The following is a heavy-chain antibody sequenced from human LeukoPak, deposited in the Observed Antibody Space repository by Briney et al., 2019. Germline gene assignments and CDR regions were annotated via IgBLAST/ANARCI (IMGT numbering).Heavy chain of an antibody. Sequence: GGSLRLSCAASGFTFSSYAMHWVRQAPGKGLEWVAVISYDGSNKYYADSVKGRFTISRDNSKNTLYLQMNSLRAEDTAVYYCARPPLLNYHGAFDIWGQGTMVTVSS. D-gene: IGHD3-10*01. V-gene: IGHV3-30-3*01. CDR3: ARPPLLNYHGAFDI. CDR1: GFTFSSYA. J-gene: IGHJ3*02. CDR2: ISYDGSNK.